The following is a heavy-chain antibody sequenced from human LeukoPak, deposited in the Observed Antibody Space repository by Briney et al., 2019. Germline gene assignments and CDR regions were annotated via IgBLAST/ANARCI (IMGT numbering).Heavy chain of an antibody. V-gene: IGHV3-53*01. CDR2: IYSGGST. J-gene: IGHJ4*02. D-gene: IGHD2-8*01. Sequence: GGSLRLSCAASGFTVSSNYMSWVRQAPGKGLEWVSVIYSGGSTYYADSVKGRFTISRDNSKNTLYLQMNSLRAEDTAVYYCARDLGYCTNGVCLTRFDYWGQGTLVAVSS. CDR1: GFTVSSNY. CDR3: ARDLGYCTNGVCLTRFDY.